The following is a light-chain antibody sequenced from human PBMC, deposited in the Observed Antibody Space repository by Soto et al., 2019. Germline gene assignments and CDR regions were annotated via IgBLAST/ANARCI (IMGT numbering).Light chain of an antibody. CDR1: SSDVGSYNY. CDR2: ELF. CDR3: SSYAGSNNYV. Sequence: QSALTQPPSASGSPGQSVTISCTGTSSDVGSYNYVSWYQQHPGKAPKLMIYELFKRPSGVPDRFSGSKSGNTASLTVSGVQAEGEADYYCSSYAGSNNYVFGTGTKLTVL. V-gene: IGLV2-8*01. J-gene: IGLJ1*01.